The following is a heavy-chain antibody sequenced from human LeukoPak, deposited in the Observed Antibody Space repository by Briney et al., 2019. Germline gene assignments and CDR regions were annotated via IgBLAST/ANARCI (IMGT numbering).Heavy chain of an antibody. Sequence: SETLSLTCTVSGGSISSYYWSWIRQPPGKGLEWIGYIYYSGSTYYNPSLKSRLTISVDTSKNQFSLKLTSVTAADTAIYYCARCGSGWCTEDFWGQGTLVTVSS. V-gene: IGHV4-59*12. CDR1: GGSISSYY. J-gene: IGHJ4*02. CDR2: IYYSGST. D-gene: IGHD6-13*01. CDR3: ARCGSGWCTEDF.